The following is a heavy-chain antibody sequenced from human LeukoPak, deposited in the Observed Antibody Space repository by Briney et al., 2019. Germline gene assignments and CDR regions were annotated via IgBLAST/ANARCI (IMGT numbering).Heavy chain of an antibody. Sequence: PSETLSLTCAVYGGSFSGYYWSWIRQPPGKGLEGIGEINHSGSTNYNPSLKSRVTISVDTSKNQFSLKLSSVTAADTAVYYCARGLADIVVVPAAIAFDIWGQGTMVTVSS. D-gene: IGHD2-2*02. CDR1: GGSFSGYY. V-gene: IGHV4-34*01. J-gene: IGHJ3*02. CDR3: ARGLADIVVVPAAIAFDI. CDR2: INHSGST.